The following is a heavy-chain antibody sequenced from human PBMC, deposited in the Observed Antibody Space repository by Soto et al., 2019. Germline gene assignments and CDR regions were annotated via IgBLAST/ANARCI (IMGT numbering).Heavy chain of an antibody. CDR3: AMVDVYVTPSPQDV. Sequence: QVHLVQSGAEVKNPGASVKVSCKASGYSFTRYGIGWARQAPGQGLEWMGWINAYNGNTNHAQNLQGRLTLTTDTSTTTAYMELRSLRSNDTAIYYCAMVDVYVTPSPQDVWGQGTTVTVPS. CDR1: GYSFTRYG. V-gene: IGHV1-18*01. CDR2: INAYNGNT. D-gene: IGHD3-16*01. J-gene: IGHJ6*02.